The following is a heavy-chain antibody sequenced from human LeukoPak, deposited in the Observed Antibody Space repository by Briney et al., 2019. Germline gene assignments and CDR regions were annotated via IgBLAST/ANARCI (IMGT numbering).Heavy chain of an antibody. CDR3: AKGVTAIHRFSRGFPYYFDY. J-gene: IGHJ4*02. Sequence: GGSLRLSCAASGFTFSSYAMSWVRQAPGKGLEWVSAISGSGGSTYYADSVKGRFTISRDNSKYTLYLQMNSLRAEDTAVYYCAKGVTAIHRFSRGFPYYFDYWGQGTLVTVSS. CDR1: GFTFSSYA. V-gene: IGHV3-23*01. D-gene: IGHD2-21*02. CDR2: ISGSGGST.